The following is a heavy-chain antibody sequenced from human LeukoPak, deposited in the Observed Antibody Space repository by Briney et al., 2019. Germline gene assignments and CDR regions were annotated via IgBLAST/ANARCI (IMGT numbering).Heavy chain of an antibody. V-gene: IGHV3-33*01. J-gene: IGHJ4*02. D-gene: IGHD3-16*01. CDR1: GFIFSTYG. CDR2: IWYDGSNK. Sequence: GGSLRLSCAASGFIFSTYGMHWVRQAPGKWLEWVAVIWYDGSNKNYADSVKGRFTISRDNSKNTLYLQMNSLRAEDTAVYYCATNSYTGSSKNTFNFWGQGTLVTVSS. CDR3: ATNSYTGSSKNTFNF.